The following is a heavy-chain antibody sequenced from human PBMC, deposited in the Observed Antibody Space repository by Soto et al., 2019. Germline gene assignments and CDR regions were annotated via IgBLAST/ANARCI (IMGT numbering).Heavy chain of an antibody. J-gene: IGHJ6*02. V-gene: IGHV3-64D*06. CDR1: GFTFSSYA. Sequence: GGSLRLSCSASGFTFSSYAMHWVRQAPGKGLEYVSAISSNGGSTYYADSVKGRFTISRDNSKNTLYLQMSSLRAEDTAVYYCVKDPVIDAFGEFLISSYGMDVWGQGTTVTVS. CDR2: ISSNGGST. D-gene: IGHD3-10*01. CDR3: VKDPVIDAFGEFLISSYGMDV.